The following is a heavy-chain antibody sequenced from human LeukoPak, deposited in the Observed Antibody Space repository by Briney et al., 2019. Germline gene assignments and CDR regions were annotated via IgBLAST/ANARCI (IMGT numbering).Heavy chain of an antibody. CDR2: IYYSGCT. CDR1: GGSISSYY. V-gene: IGHV4-59*08. J-gene: IGHJ5*02. CDR3: AGPLA. D-gene: IGHD1-1*01. Sequence: SETLSLTCTVSGGSISSYYWSWIRQPPGKGLEWIGYIYYSGCTNYNPSLKSRVTISVDTSKNQFSLKLSSVTAADTAVYYCAGPLAWGQGTLVTVSS.